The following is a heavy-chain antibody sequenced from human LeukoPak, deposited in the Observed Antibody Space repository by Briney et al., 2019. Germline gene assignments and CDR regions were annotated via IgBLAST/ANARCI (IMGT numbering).Heavy chain of an antibody. CDR3: ARLSGDTMVRGVITLFDY. V-gene: IGHV4-4*07. D-gene: IGHD3-10*01. Sequence: SETLSLTCTVSGGSISSYYWSWIQQPAGKGLEWIGRIYTSGSTNYNPSLKSRVTMSVDTSKNQFSLKLSSVTAADTAVYYCARLSGDTMVRGVITLFDYWGQGTLVTVSS. CDR1: GGSISSYY. CDR2: IYTSGST. J-gene: IGHJ4*02.